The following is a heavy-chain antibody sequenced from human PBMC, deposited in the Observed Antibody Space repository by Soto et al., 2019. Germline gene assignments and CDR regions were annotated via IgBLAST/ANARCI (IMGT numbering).Heavy chain of an antibody. CDR1: GYTFFTYD. D-gene: IGHD5-12*01. CDR3: ARHHGPTTSENWFDP. CDR2: ISTYSGDT. Sequence: QVHLVQSGVEVKTPGASVKVSCQASGYTFFTYDISWVRQAPGQGREWMGWISTYSGDTKYAQKFQGRVTMTTDTSTTTASLGLRSLRSDDTAVYYCARHHGPTTSENWFDPWGQGTLVTVSS. J-gene: IGHJ5*02. V-gene: IGHV1-18*01.